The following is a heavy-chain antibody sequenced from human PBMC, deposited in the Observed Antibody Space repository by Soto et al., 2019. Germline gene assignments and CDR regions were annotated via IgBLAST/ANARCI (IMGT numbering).Heavy chain of an antibody. CDR2: ISGRDDST. V-gene: IGHV3-23*01. CDR3: AKDRLSGSYHRYFDY. D-gene: IGHD1-26*01. J-gene: IGHJ4*02. CDR1: GFTFSTYA. Sequence: EVQLLESGGGLVQPGGSLRLSCAASGFTFSTYAMSWVRQAPGMGLEWVTAISGRDDSTYYADSVKGRFTISRDNSKNTLYLQMNSLRAEDTAVYYCAKDRLSGSYHRYFDYWGQGTLVTVSS.